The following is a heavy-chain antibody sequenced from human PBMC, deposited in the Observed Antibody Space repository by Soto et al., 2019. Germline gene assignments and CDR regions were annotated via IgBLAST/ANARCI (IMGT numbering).Heavy chain of an antibody. CDR3: ATATYYDFWSGPHRDYYYYGMDV. CDR2: FDPEDGET. CDR1: GYAFTGYY. J-gene: IGHJ6*02. Sequence: GASVKVSCKASGYAFTGYYMRWVRQAPGQGLEWMGGFDPEDGETIYAQKFQGRVTMTEDTSTDTAYMELSSLRSEDTAVYYCATATYYDFWSGPHRDYYYYGMDVWGQGTTVTVSS. V-gene: IGHV1-24*01. D-gene: IGHD3-3*01.